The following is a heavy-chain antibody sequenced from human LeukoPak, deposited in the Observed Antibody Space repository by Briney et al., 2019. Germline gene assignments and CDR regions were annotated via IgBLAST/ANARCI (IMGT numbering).Heavy chain of an antibody. J-gene: IGHJ5*02. D-gene: IGHD3-9*01. Sequence: GASVKVSCKASGGTFSSYAISWVRQAPGQGLEWMGGIIPIFGTANYAQKFQGRVTITADESTSTAYMELSSLRSEDTAVYYCARGYEGSSNWLLFVPDAHWFDPWSQGTLVTVSS. CDR3: ARGYEGSSNWLLFVPDAHWFDP. CDR1: GGTFSSYA. V-gene: IGHV1-69*13. CDR2: IIPIFGTA.